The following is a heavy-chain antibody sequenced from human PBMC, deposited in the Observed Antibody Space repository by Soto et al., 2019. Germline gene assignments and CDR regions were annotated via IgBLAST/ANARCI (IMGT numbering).Heavy chain of an antibody. Sequence: SETLSRTFTVSDGSIRTYYWSWIRQPAGKELEYIGHVFTSGTTNYTSSLNSRVSLSLHTVNNQFSLKLLSVTAADSAVYGLARDKSGCWGGYFDSWGEGKLVTV. V-gene: IGHV4-4*07. CDR2: VFTSGTT. D-gene: IGHD2-15*01. CDR3: ARDKSGCWGGYFDS. J-gene: IGHJ4*02. CDR1: DGSIRTYY.